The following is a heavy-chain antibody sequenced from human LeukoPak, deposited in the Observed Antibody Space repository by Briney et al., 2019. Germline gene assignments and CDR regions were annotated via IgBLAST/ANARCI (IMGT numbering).Heavy chain of an antibody. Sequence: GGSLRLSCAASGFTFSRSTMNWVRQAPGKGLEWVSYISTTSSYTSYADSVRGRFTISRDNAKNSLYLQMNSLRAEDTAIYYCARDGEFALDYWGQGTLVTVSS. D-gene: IGHD3-10*01. CDR2: ISTTSSYT. CDR1: GFTFSRST. J-gene: IGHJ4*02. V-gene: IGHV3-21*05. CDR3: ARDGEFALDY.